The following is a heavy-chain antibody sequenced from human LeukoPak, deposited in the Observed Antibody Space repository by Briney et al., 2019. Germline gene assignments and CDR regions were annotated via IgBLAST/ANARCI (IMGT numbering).Heavy chain of an antibody. CDR3: STNNFWSGYSA. D-gene: IGHD3-3*01. V-gene: IGHV3-15*01. Sequence: GGSLRLSCAASGFTVSSNYMSWVRQAPGKGLEWVGRIKSKTDGGTTDFPAPVKGRFSISRDDSKNTLYLQMNNLKTDDTAVYYCSTNNFWSGYSAWGQGTLVTVSS. CDR2: IKSKTDGGTT. CDR1: GFTVSSNY. J-gene: IGHJ5*02.